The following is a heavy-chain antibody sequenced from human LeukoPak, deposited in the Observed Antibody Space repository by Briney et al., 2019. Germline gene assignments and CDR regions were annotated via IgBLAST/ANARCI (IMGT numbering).Heavy chain of an antibody. CDR3: AKDTGGRSGSCLYY. CDR1: GFTFSSYG. CDR2: ISYDGSNK. J-gene: IGHJ4*02. D-gene: IGHD2-15*01. Sequence: PGRSLRLSCAASGFTFSSYGMHWVRQAPGKGLEWVAVISYDGSNKYYADSVKGRFTISRDNSKNTLYLQMNSPRAEDTAVYYCAKDTGGRSGSCLYYWGQGTLVTVSS. V-gene: IGHV3-30*18.